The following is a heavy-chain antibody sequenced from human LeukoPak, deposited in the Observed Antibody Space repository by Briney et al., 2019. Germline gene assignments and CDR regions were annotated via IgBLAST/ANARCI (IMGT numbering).Heavy chain of an antibody. CDR3: ARGPDYYDSSGYYYAFFDY. D-gene: IGHD3-22*01. J-gene: IGHJ4*02. CDR2: INHSGST. CDR1: GGSFSGYY. V-gene: IGHV4-34*01. Sequence: SETLSLTCAAYGGSFSGYYWSWIRQPPGKGLEWIGEINHSGSTNYNPSLKSRVTISVDTSKNQFSLKLSSVTAADTAVCYCARGPDYYDSSGYYYAFFDYWGQGTLVTVSS.